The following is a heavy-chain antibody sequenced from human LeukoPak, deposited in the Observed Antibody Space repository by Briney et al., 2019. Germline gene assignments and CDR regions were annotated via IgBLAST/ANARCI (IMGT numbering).Heavy chain of an antibody. J-gene: IGHJ4*02. V-gene: IGHV1-18*01. CDR1: GYTFTSYG. Sequence: ASVKVSCKASGYTFTSYGISWVRQAPGQGLEWMGWISAYNGNTNYAQKLQGRVTMTTDTSTSTAYMELRSLRSDDTAVYYCARHLSADILTGPLRHWGQGTLVTVSS. D-gene: IGHD3-9*01. CDR3: ARHLSADILTGPLRH. CDR2: ISAYNGNT.